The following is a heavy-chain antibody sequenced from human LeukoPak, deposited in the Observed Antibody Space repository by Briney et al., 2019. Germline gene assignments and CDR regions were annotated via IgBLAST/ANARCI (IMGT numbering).Heavy chain of an antibody. Sequence: GGSLRLSCAASAFTFSSYGMHWVRQAPGKGLEWVAFLRYDGNNKYYADSVKGRFTISRDISKNTLYLQMNSLRAEDTAVYYSAKYDAGYCGSTSCSGYYYYYMDVWGKGTTVTVSS. J-gene: IGHJ6*03. D-gene: IGHD2-2*01. V-gene: IGHV3-30*02. CDR3: AKYDAGYCGSTSCSGYYYYYMDV. CDR2: LRYDGNNK. CDR1: AFTFSSYG.